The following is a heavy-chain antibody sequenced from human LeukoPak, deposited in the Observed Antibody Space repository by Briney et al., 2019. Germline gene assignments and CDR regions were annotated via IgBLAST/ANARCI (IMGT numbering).Heavy chain of an antibody. CDR2: ISYDGSNK. CDR1: GFTFSSYA. J-gene: IGHJ4*02. D-gene: IGHD2-21*02. CDR3: ARDGFLGPVTAYLDY. V-gene: IGHV3-30*07. Sequence: GGSLRLSCAASGFTFSSYAMHWVRQAPGKGLEWVAVISYDGSNKYYADSVKGRFTISRDNSKNTLYLQMNSLRAEDTAVYYCARDGFLGPVTAYLDYWGQGTPVTVSS.